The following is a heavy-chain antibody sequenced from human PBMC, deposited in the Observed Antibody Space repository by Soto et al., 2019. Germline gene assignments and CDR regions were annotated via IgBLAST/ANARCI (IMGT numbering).Heavy chain of an antibody. CDR3: ASLAAAGMAGY. Sequence: EVQLLESGGGLVQPGGSLRLSCAASGFTFSSYAMSWVRQAPGKGLEWVSAISCSGGSTYYADSVKGRYTISRDNSKNTLYLQMNSLRAEDTAVYHCASLAAAGMAGYWGQGTLVTVSS. CDR1: GFTFSSYA. D-gene: IGHD6-13*01. V-gene: IGHV3-23*01. CDR2: ISCSGGST. J-gene: IGHJ4*02.